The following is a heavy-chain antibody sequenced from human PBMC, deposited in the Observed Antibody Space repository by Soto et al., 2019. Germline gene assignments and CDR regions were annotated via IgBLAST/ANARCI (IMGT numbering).Heavy chain of an antibody. Sequence: ASVKVSCKASGYTFTSYGISWVRQAPGQGLEWMGWISAYNGNTNYAQKLQGRVTMTTDTPTSTAYMELRSLRSDDTAVYYCARDYYDSSGYFSIYYYYYGMDVWGQGTTVTVSS. J-gene: IGHJ6*02. CDR1: GYTFTSYG. CDR2: ISAYNGNT. D-gene: IGHD3-22*01. CDR3: ARDYYDSSGYFSIYYYYYGMDV. V-gene: IGHV1-18*01.